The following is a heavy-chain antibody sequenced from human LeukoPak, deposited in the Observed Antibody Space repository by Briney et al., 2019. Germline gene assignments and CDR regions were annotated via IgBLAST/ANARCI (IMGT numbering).Heavy chain of an antibody. D-gene: IGHD3-10*01. Sequence: PGGSLGLSVAASGFTFSSYSMTWFRKPPGKGLEWVSSISSSSSYIYYADSVKGRFTISRDNAKNSLYLQMNSLRAEDTAVYYCAAVRGGFDYWGQGTLVTVSS. CDR3: AAVRGGFDY. J-gene: IGHJ4*02. CDR2: ISSSSSYI. CDR1: GFTFSSYS. V-gene: IGHV3-21*01.